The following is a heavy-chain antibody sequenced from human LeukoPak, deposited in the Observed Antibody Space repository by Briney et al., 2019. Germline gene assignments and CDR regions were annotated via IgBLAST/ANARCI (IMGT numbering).Heavy chain of an antibody. CDR2: IKQGGSGK. J-gene: IGHJ4*02. CDR3: ARDRKSSAGSDF. Sequence: PGGSLRLSCAASGFTFSNYWMSWVRQAPGEGLEWVANIKQGGSGKYYLDSVKGRFSISRDNAKNSLFLQMDSLRADDTAVYYCARDRKSSAGSDFWGQGTRVTVSS. D-gene: IGHD6-13*01. CDR1: GFTFSNYW. V-gene: IGHV3-7*01.